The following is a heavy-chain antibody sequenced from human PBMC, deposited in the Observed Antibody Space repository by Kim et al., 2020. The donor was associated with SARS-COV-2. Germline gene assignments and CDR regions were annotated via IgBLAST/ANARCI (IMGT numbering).Heavy chain of an antibody. D-gene: IGHD7-27*01. CDR1: GFTFSSYA. J-gene: IGHJ4*02. CDR3: AAFNLG. V-gene: IGHV3-30-3*01. CDR2: ISYDGSNK. Sequence: GGSLRLSCAASGFTFSSYAMHWVRQAPGKGLEWVAVISYDGSNKYYADSVKGRFTISRDNSKNTLYLQMNSLRAEDTAVYYCAAFNLGWGQRTLFTVSS.